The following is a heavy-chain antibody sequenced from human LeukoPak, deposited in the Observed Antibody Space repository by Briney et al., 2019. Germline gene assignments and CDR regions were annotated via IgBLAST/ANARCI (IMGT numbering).Heavy chain of an antibody. CDR3: ARTRLLLWFGEFSFDY. Sequence: SETLSLTCTVSGGSISSYYWSWIRQPPGKGLEWIGYIYYSGSTNYNPSLKSRVTISVDTSKNQFSLKLSSVTAADTAVYYCARTRLLLWFGEFSFDYWGQGTLVTVSS. J-gene: IGHJ4*02. V-gene: IGHV4-59*01. CDR2: IYYSGST. D-gene: IGHD3-10*01. CDR1: GGSISSYY.